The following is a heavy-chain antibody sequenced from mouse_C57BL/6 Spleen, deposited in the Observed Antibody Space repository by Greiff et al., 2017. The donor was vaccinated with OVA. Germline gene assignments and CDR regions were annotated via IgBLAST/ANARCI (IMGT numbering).Heavy chain of an antibody. CDR3: ARRDCAY. V-gene: IGHV1-42*01. CDR1: GYSFTGYY. CDR2: INPSTGGT. Sequence: VQLQQSGPELVKPGASVKISCTASGYSFTGYYMNWVKQSPEKSLEWIGEINPSTGGTTYNQKFKAKATLTVDKSSSTAYMQHKSLTSEISAVYYCARRDCAYWGQGTLVTVSA. J-gene: IGHJ3*01.